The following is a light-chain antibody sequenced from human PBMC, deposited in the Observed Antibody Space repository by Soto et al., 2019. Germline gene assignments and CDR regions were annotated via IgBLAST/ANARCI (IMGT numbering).Light chain of an antibody. J-gene: IGKJ1*01. Sequence: EIVLTQSPATLSLSPGERATLSCRASQSVSSSYLAWYQQKPGQAPRLLIYGASSRATGIADRFSGSGSGTDVTLTISRLEPEDFAVYYCQQYGSSPPGTFGQGTKVEIK. CDR1: QSVSSSY. V-gene: IGKV3-20*01. CDR3: QQYGSSPPGT. CDR2: GAS.